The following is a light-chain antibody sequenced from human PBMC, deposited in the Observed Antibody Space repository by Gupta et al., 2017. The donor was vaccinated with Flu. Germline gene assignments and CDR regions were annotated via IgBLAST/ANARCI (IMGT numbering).Light chain of an antibody. CDR2: DDS. CDR1: NIGSKT. Sequence: SYVLTQPPSVSVAPGKTARITCGGNNIGSKTVHWYQQKPGQAPVLVVYDDSDRPSGIPERLSGSNSGNTATLTIGRVEDGDEADYYCQVWDSSSEHQVFGGGTKLTVL. CDR3: QVWDSSSEHQV. J-gene: IGLJ2*01. V-gene: IGLV3-21*03.